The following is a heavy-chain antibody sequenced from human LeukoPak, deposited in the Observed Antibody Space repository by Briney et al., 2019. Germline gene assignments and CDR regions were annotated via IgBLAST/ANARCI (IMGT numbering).Heavy chain of an antibody. CDR3: ATASHSRPRSFYT. CDR2: ISIDGSNK. J-gene: IGHJ4*02. D-gene: IGHD3-3*02. V-gene: IGHV3-30-3*01. Sequence: LSLTCTVYRWSFSDYYWSWIRQPPGKGLEWVAFISIDGSNKYYADSVKDRFTISRDNSENTLYLRMNSLRVGDTAVYYCATASHSRPRSFYTRGQGTLVTVSS. CDR1: RWSFSDYY.